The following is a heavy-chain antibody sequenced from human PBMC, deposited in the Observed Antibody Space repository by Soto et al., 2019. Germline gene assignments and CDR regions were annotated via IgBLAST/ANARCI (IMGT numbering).Heavy chain of an antibody. J-gene: IGHJ5*02. D-gene: IGHD3-22*01. Sequence: QLQLQESGPGLVKPSETLSLTCTVSGGSISSSSYYWGWIRQPPGKGLEWIGSIYYSGSTYYNPSLKSRVTISVDTSKNQFSLKLSSVTAADTAVYYCARHGSPDYYDSSGYYYVPYNWFDPWGQGTLVTVSS. V-gene: IGHV4-39*01. CDR3: ARHGSPDYYDSSGYYYVPYNWFDP. CDR1: GGSISSSSYY. CDR2: IYYSGST.